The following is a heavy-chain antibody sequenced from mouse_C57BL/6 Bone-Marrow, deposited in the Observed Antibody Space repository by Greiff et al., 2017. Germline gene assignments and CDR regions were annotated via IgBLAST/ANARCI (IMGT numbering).Heavy chain of an antibody. V-gene: IGHV3-6*01. CDR2: ISYDGSN. Sequence: VQLKESGPGLVKPSQSLSLTCSVTGYSITSGYYWNWIRQFPGNKLEWMGYISYDGSNNYNPSLKNRISITRDTSKNQFFLKLNSVTTEDTATYDCAREGYFWYFDVWGTGTTVTVSS. CDR1: GYSITSGYY. D-gene: IGHD3-1*01. J-gene: IGHJ1*03. CDR3: AREGYFWYFDV.